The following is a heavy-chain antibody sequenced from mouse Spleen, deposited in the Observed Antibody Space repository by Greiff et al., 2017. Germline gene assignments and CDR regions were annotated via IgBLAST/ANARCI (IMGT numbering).Heavy chain of an antibody. CDR3: ARSGEGDY. CDR2: INPSTGGT. V-gene: IGHV1-42*01. D-gene: IGHD3-1*01. Sequence: VQLQQSGPELVQPGASVKISCKASGYSFTGYYMNWVKQSPEKSLEWIGEINPSTGGTTYNQKFKAKATLTIDKSSSTAYMQLKSLTSEDSAVYYCARSGEGDYWGQGTTLTVSS. CDR1: GYSFTGYY. J-gene: IGHJ2*01.